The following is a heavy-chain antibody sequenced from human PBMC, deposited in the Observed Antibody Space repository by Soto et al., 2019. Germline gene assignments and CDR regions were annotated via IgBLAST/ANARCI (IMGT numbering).Heavy chain of an antibody. Sequence: SETLSLTCAVSGGSISSGGYSWSWIRQPPGKGLEWIGYIYHSGSTYYNPSLKSRATISVDRSRNQFSLKLSSVTAADTAVYYCARRGYYDSSGFFDYWGQGTLVTVSS. CDR2: IYHSGST. V-gene: IGHV4-30-2*01. CDR3: ARRGYYDSSGFFDY. J-gene: IGHJ4*02. CDR1: GGSISSGGYS. D-gene: IGHD3-22*01.